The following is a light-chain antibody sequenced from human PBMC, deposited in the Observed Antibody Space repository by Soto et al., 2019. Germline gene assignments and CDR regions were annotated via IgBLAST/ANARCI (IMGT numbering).Light chain of an antibody. CDR1: SSNIGAGYE. Sequence: QAVVTQPPSVSEAPGQRVTISCTGSSSNIGAGYEAHWYQQVPGTAPKLLIYENNNRPSGVPDRFSGSKSGISASLAITGLQAEDEAEYYCQSYDSSLSGYVFGTGTKLTVL. V-gene: IGLV1-40*01. CDR3: QSYDSSLSGYV. CDR2: ENN. J-gene: IGLJ1*01.